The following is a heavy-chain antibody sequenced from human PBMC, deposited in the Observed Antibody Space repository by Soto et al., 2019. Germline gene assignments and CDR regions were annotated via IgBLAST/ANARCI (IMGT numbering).Heavy chain of an antibody. J-gene: IGHJ4*02. CDR3: ARVRGDSSGSYYFDH. Sequence: PGGSLRLSCAVSGFSLSDYYISWIRQAPGGGLEWVSYISSSGTGVHYADSVKGRFTISKDNANNSLYLQMNSLRAEDTAVYYCARVRGDSSGSYYFDHWGQGALVTVSS. D-gene: IGHD3-22*01. CDR2: ISSSGTGV. V-gene: IGHV3-11*01. CDR1: GFSLSDYY.